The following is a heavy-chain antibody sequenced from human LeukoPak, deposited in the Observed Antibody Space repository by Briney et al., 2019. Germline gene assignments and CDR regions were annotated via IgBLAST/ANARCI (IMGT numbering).Heavy chain of an antibody. D-gene: IGHD1-26*01. CDR3: ARSLSRSHWSDFEN. Sequence: SQTLSLTCAISGDSVSSNSATWNWIRQSPSRGLEWLGRTYYRSKWYNDYAVSVKSRITINPDTSRNHFSLQLNSVIPEYTSVYYCARSLSRSHWSDFENWGQETLVTVSS. J-gene: IGHJ4*02. V-gene: IGHV6-1*01. CDR1: GDSVSSNSAT. CDR2: TYYRSKWYN.